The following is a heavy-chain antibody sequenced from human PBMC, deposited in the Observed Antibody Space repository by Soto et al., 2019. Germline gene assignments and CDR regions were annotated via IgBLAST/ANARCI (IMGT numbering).Heavy chain of an antibody. CDR2: IRSKANNYAT. CDR3: SRHEGQVTTNV. J-gene: IGHJ6*02. CDR1: GFTFSGSA. Sequence: GGSLRLSCAASGFTFSGSAMHWVRQASGKGLEWVGHIRSKANNYATAYAASVKGRFTISRDDSKNTAYLQMNSLKTEDTAVYYCSRHEGQVTTNVWGQGTTVTVSS. V-gene: IGHV3-73*01. D-gene: IGHD4-4*01.